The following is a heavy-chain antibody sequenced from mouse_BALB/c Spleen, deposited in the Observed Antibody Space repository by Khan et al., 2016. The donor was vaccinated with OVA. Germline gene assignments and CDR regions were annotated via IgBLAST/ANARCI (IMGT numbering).Heavy chain of an antibody. CDR2: ISYSGNT. CDR1: GYSITSDYA. D-gene: IGHD3-2*02. CDR3: ARIQGGDFDY. J-gene: IGHJ2*01. Sequence: EVQLQQSGPGLVKPSQSLSLTCTVTGYSITSDYAWNWIRQFPGNKLEWMGYISYSGNTKYNPSLKSRISITRDTSKNHFFLQLNFVTIEDTATYYCARIQGGDFDYWGQGTTLTVSS. V-gene: IGHV3-2*02.